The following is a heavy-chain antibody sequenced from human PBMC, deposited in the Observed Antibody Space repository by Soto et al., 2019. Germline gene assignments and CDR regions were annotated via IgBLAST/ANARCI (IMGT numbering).Heavy chain of an antibody. CDR2: VYRSGAA. J-gene: IGHJ4*02. CDR3: ARDYRCALDVAGYFDF. D-gene: IGHD6-19*01. Sequence: PSETLSLTCTVSGYSISTGYYWAWVRQSPGKGLEWIGSVYRSGAAYYSPTLKSRVTISVDTSKNQFSLHLKSVTAADAAVYYCARDYRCALDVAGYFDFWGQGTQVTVSS. CDR1: GYSISTGYY. V-gene: IGHV4-38-2*02.